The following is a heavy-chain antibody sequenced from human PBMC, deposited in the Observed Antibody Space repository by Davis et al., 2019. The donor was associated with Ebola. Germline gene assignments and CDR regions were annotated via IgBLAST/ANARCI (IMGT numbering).Heavy chain of an antibody. D-gene: IGHD3-22*01. CDR2: LYYSGSA. CDR1: GGSISSGDYC. V-gene: IGHV4-30-4*01. J-gene: IGHJ4*02. Sequence: PSETLSLTCTVSGGSISSGDYCWSWIRRTPGKGLELMGFLYYSGSAHYNPSLKSRVSISIDTSKNQFSLKLNSVTAADTAMYYCARGKDDYYDSSGFQWYFDYWGQGTLVTVAS. CDR3: ARGKDDYYDSSGFQWYFDY.